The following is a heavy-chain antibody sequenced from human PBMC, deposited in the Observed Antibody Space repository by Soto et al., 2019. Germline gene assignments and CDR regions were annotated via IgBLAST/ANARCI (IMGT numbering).Heavy chain of an antibody. CDR2: IIPLFGTP. D-gene: IGHD1-1*01. CDR1: GATFSSYA. V-gene: IGHV1-69*01. CDR3: AGRYSASWNELTD. J-gene: IGHJ4*02. Sequence: QVQLVQSGAEVKKPGPSLKVSCKASGATFSSYAISWVRQAPGQGLEWMGGIIPLFGTPNYAQKFRDKVTITADASTSTVNLVLNSLASEDTAVYYCAGRYSASWNELTDWGQGTLVIVSS.